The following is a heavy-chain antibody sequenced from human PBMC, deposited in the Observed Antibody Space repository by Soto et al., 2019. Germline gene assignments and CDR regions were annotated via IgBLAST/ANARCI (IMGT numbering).Heavy chain of an antibody. CDR1: GFTFSSYA. Sequence: PGGSLRLSCAASGFTFSSYAMSWVRQAPGKGLEWVSAISGSGGSTYYADSVKGRFTISRHNSKNTLYLQMNSLRAEDTAVYYCARAGYSGYDSKVGYWFDPWGQGTLVTVSS. CDR3: ARAGYSGYDSKVGYWFDP. CDR2: ISGSGGST. J-gene: IGHJ5*02. D-gene: IGHD5-12*01. V-gene: IGHV3-23*01.